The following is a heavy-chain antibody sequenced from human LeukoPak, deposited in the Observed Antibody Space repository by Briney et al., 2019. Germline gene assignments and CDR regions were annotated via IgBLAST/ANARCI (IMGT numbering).Heavy chain of an antibody. D-gene: IGHD3-22*01. Sequence: GGCLRLSCAASGFTFSDYYMSWIRQAPGKGLEWVSYISSSGSTIYYADSVKGRFTISRDNAKNSLYLQMNSLRAEDTAVYYCAEHYYDSSGSDAFDIWGQGTMVTVSS. CDR3: AEHYYDSSGSDAFDI. V-gene: IGHV3-11*04. J-gene: IGHJ3*02. CDR1: GFTFSDYY. CDR2: ISSSGSTI.